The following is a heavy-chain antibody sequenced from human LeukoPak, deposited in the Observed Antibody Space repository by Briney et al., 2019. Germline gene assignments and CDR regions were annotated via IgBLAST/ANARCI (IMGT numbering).Heavy chain of an antibody. J-gene: IGHJ2*01. D-gene: IGHD3-16*02. Sequence: GGSLRLSCSASGFTFSSYVMHWVRQAPGTGLEYVSAISTNGVSTYYADSVKGRFTISRDNAKNSLYLQMNSLRAEDTAVYYCARGGRSYYDYVWGSYRNWYFDLWGRGTLVTVSS. CDR1: GFTFSSYV. CDR3: ARGGRSYYDYVWGSYRNWYFDL. V-gene: IGHV3-64*04. CDR2: ISTNGVST.